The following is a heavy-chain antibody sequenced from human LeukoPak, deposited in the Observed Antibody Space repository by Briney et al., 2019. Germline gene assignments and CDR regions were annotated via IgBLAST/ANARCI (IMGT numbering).Heavy chain of an antibody. CDR2: TNTDGSRT. Sequence: GGSLRLSCAASGFTFSGYWLHWVRQDPGKGLVWVAHTNTDGSRTTYADSVGGRFTISRDNAKNTLYLQMNSLRVDDTAIYYCARDGTGSSPGDYFYYMDVWGKGTTVTVSS. D-gene: IGHD3/OR15-3a*01. CDR3: ARDGTGSSPGDYFYYMDV. CDR1: GFTFSGYW. V-gene: IGHV3-74*01. J-gene: IGHJ6*03.